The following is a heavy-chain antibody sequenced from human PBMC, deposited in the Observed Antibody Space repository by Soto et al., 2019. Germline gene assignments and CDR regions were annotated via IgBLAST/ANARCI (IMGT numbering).Heavy chain of an antibody. CDR3: ARSQGSSTSLEIYYYYYYGMDV. Sequence: QVQLVQSGAEVKKPGSSVKVSCKASGGTFGSYAISWVRQAPGQGLEWMGGIIPIPGTVNYAQKFQGRGTLAADESTSTAYMELSSLRSEDTAVYYCARSQGSSTSLEIYYYYYYGMDVWGQGTTVTVSS. CDR2: IIPIPGTV. V-gene: IGHV1-69*01. J-gene: IGHJ6*02. CDR1: GGTFGSYA. D-gene: IGHD2-2*01.